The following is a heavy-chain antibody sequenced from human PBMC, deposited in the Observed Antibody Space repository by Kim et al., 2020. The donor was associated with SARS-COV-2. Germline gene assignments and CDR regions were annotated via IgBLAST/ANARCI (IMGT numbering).Heavy chain of an antibody. CDR1: GFSVSSSGVG. CDR3: AHTPPLSCDMSSSCLNYFDS. Sequence: SGPTLVKPTQTLTLTCTFSGFSVSSSGVGVGWIRQPPGKALEWLALIYWNDDVRYSPSLNNRLTITKDTSKNQVVLTMTNMDPVDTATYYCAHTPPLSCDMSSSCLNYFDSWGQGALVTVSS. D-gene: IGHD2-2*01. J-gene: IGHJ4*02. V-gene: IGHV2-5*01. CDR2: IYWNDDV.